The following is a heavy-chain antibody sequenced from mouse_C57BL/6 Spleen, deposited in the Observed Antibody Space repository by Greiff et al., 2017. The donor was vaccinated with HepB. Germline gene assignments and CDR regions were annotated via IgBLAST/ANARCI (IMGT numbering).Heavy chain of an antibody. CDR1: GYSITSGYY. J-gene: IGHJ1*03. V-gene: IGHV3-6*01. CDR3: AREGHLHYYGSSSLWYFDV. Sequence: DVKLQESGPGLVKPSQSLSLTCSVTGYSITSGYYWNWIRQFPGNKLEWMGYISYDGSNNYNPSLKNRISITRDTSKNQFFLKLNSVTTEDTATYYCAREGHLHYYGSSSLWYFDVWGTGTTVTVSS. D-gene: IGHD1-1*01. CDR2: ISYDGSN.